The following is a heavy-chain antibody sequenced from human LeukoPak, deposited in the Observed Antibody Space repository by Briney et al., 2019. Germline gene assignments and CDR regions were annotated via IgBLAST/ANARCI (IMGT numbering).Heavy chain of an antibody. V-gene: IGHV3-48*01. D-gene: IGHD4-23*01. Sequence: PGGSLRLSCAASGFTFSSYSMNWVRQAPGKGLEWVSYTSSSSDPIYYADSVKGRFTISRDSAKNSLYLNMNSLRAEDTAVYYCARAYGGNPFDYRGQGTLVTVSS. CDR1: GFTFSSYS. J-gene: IGHJ4*02. CDR3: ARAYGGNPFDY. CDR2: TSSSSDPI.